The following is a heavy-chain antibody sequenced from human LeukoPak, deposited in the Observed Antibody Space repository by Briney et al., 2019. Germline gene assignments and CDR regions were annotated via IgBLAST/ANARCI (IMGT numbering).Heavy chain of an antibody. CDR2: ISGSGAST. Sequence: GGSLRLSCAASGFTFSSYAMSWVRLVPGKGLECVSAISGSGASTYYADSVKGRFTISRDNSKNTLFLQMNSLRAEDTAVYYCAKSHASIWNVYDYWGQGTLVTVSS. V-gene: IGHV3-23*01. CDR3: AKSHASIWNVYDY. J-gene: IGHJ4*02. D-gene: IGHD1-1*01. CDR1: GFTFSSYA.